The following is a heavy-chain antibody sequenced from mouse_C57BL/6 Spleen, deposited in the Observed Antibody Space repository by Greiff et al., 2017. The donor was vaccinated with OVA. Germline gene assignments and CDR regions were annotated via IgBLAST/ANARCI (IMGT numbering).Heavy chain of an antibody. CDR3: ARAYDDNFPDDYEY. Sequence: VHVKQSVAELVRPGASVKLSCTASGFNIKNSYMHWVKQRPEQGLEWIGRIDPANGNNKYASKFQGKAPIPADKSSNTDYLQLSSLTSEDTAIYYCARAYDDNFPDDYEYWGQGTTLTVSS. CDR1: GFNIKNSY. CDR2: IDPANGNN. V-gene: IGHV14-3*01. J-gene: IGHJ2*01. D-gene: IGHD2-10*01.